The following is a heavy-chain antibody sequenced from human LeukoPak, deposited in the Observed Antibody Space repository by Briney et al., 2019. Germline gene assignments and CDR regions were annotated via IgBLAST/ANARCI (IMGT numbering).Heavy chain of an antibody. CDR2: IYSGGST. J-gene: IGHJ3*02. V-gene: IGHV3-66*04. CDR3: ARRAREYSHDAFDI. CDR1: GFTVSSNY. Sequence: GGSLRLSCAASGFTVSSNYMSWVRQAPGKGLEWVSVIYSGGSTYYADSVKGRFTISRDNSKNTLYLQMNSLRAEDTAVYYCARRAREYSHDAFDIWGQGTMVTVSS. D-gene: IGHD5-18*01.